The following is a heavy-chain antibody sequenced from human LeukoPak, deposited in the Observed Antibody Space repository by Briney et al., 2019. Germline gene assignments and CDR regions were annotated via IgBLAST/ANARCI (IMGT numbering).Heavy chain of an antibody. CDR2: IYYSGST. V-gene: IGHV4-59*08. D-gene: IGHD6-13*01. J-gene: IGHJ4*02. Sequence: PSETLSLTCAASGGSISSYYLSWIRQPPGQRLEWLAVIYYSGSTHYNASLKSRLTMSLDTSKNKMYLPLTTLTAADTAVYYWARLPGIAAIWGRETGVSVS. CDR3: ARLPGIAAI. CDR1: GGSISSYY.